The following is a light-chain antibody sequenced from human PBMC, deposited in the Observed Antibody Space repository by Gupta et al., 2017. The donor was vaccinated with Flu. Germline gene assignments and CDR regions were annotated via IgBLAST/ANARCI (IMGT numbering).Light chain of an antibody. J-gene: IGLJ3*02. Sequence: QSVLTQSPSAYASLGAPDMLTCPLSSGHSSHDIARHQQQPEKGTRFLMKVSNDGSHNKGDGIPDRFSGSSSGAERYLTITSLQSEDEADYYCQAWGTGIQVFGGGTKLTVL. CDR3: QAWGTGIQV. V-gene: IGLV4-69*01. CDR1: SGHSSHD. CDR2: VSNDGSH.